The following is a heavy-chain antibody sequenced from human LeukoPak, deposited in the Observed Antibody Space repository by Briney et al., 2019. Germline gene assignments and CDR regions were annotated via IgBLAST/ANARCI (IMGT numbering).Heavy chain of an antibody. D-gene: IGHD4-17*01. CDR3: GDLGSTGTDH. CDR2: IRNKADGYTT. CDR1: GFTFSPHY. Sequence: QDGGSLRLSCVASGFTFSPHYMDWVRQSPGQGLEWVSLIRNKADGYTTIYAASVKGRFTISRDDSKNSVYLQMDSLKTEDTAVYYCGDLGSTGTDHWGQGTLVTVSS. J-gene: IGHJ4*02. V-gene: IGHV3-72*01.